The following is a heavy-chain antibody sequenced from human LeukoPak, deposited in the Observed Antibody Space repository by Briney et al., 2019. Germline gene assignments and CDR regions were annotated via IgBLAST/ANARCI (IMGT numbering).Heavy chain of an antibody. D-gene: IGHD2-2*01. CDR3: AREVRRQDIVVVPAAREDFWFDP. CDR2: INPNSGGT. Sequence: GASVKVSCKASGYTFTGYYMHWVRQAPGQGLEWMGWINPNSGGTNYAQKFQGRVTMTRDTSISTAYVELSRLRSDDTAVYYCAREVRRQDIVVVPAAREDFWFDPWGQGTLVTVSS. J-gene: IGHJ5*02. V-gene: IGHV1-2*02. CDR1: GYTFTGYY.